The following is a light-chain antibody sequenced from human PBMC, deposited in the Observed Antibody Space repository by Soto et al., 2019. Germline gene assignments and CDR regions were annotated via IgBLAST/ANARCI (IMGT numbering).Light chain of an antibody. Sequence: EIVLTQSPDTLSLSPGERATLSCRASQSVSSSLAWYQQKPGQAPRLLIYDASNRATGSPARFSGSGSGTDFPLTISGLEPEYFAVYYCQQRSNWPSEVTFGPGTKVDIK. CDR1: QSVSSS. CDR2: DAS. CDR3: QQRSNWPSEVT. J-gene: IGKJ3*01. V-gene: IGKV3-11*01.